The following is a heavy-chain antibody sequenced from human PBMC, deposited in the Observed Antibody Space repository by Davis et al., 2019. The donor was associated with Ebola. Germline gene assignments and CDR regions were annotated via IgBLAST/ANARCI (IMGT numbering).Heavy chain of an antibody. J-gene: IGHJ4*02. D-gene: IGHD1-26*01. CDR2: FDPEYGET. CDR1: GYTLTELS. Sequence: AASVKVSCKVSGYTLTELSMHWVRQAPGKGLEWMGGFDPEYGETIYAQKFQGRVTITADKSTSTAYMELSSLRSEDTAVYYCARGSMLGALFDSWGQGTLVTVSS. CDR3: ARGSMLGALFDS. V-gene: IGHV1-24*01.